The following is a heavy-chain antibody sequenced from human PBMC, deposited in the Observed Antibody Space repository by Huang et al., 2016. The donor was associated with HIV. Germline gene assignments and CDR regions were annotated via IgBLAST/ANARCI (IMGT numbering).Heavy chain of an antibody. Sequence: EVQLVESGGGLVKPGRSLRLSCTASGFTFGDYAMSWFRQAPGKGLEWVGCIRRKASCGKTEYAAAVKGRFTISRDDSKSIAYLQMNSLKIEDTAVYYCTRENYDFWSGYYKYYFDYWGQGTLVTVSS. CDR2: IRRKASCGKT. CDR1: GFTFGDYA. V-gene: IGHV3-49*05. CDR3: TRENYDFWSGYYKYYFDY. D-gene: IGHD3-3*01. J-gene: IGHJ4*02.